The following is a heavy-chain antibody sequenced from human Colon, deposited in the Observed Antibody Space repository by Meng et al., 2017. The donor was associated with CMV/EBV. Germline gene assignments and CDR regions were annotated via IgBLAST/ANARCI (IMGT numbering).Heavy chain of an antibody. Sequence: VEVSCVGEDWAKPGGSLSFSCLASGFSFNCYAMSWVRQAPGKGLEWVANISGRGATTYYADSLEGRFSISRDNSKNTLFLQMDSVRAEDTAVFYCARDGVIGPFDFWGQGTLVTVSS. CDR2: ISGRGATT. CDR3: ARDGVIGPFDF. CDR1: GFSFNCYA. V-gene: IGHV3-23*01. D-gene: IGHD3-16*02. J-gene: IGHJ4*02.